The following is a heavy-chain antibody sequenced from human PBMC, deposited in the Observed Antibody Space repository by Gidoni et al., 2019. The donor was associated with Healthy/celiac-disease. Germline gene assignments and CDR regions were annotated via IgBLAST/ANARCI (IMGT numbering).Heavy chain of an antibody. CDR2: ISWDGGST. J-gene: IGHJ4*02. CDR3: AKERGVAGVGGFDY. Sequence: DVQLVESGGVVVQTGGSLRLSCAASRFTFDDYTMHWVRQAPGKGLEWVSLISWDGGSTYYADSVKGRFTISRDNSKNSLYLQMNSLRTEDTALYYCAKERGVAGVGGFDYWGQGTLVTVSS. D-gene: IGHD6-19*01. V-gene: IGHV3-43*01. CDR1: RFTFDDYT.